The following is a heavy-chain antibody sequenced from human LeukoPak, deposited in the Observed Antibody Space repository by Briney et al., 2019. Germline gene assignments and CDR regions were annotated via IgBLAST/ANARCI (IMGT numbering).Heavy chain of an antibody. Sequence: GESLKISCKGSGYSFSSHWIGWVRPMPGKGLEWMGIIYPGDSDTRYSPSFQGQVTISADKSISTAYLQWSSLKASDTAMYYCAKGMVATDFDYWGQGTLVTVSS. CDR2: IYPGDSDT. J-gene: IGHJ4*02. CDR1: GYSFSSHW. V-gene: IGHV5-51*01. CDR3: AKGMVATDFDY. D-gene: IGHD5-12*01.